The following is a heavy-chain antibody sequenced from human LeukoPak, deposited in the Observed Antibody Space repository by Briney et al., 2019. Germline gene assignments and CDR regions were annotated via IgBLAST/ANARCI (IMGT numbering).Heavy chain of an antibody. CDR1: GGSISGNSYY. CDR3: ATQLDSTGYNNGFIDS. J-gene: IGHJ4*02. V-gene: IGHV4-39*01. Sequence: SETLSLTCTVSGGSISGNSYYWCWIRQPPGKGLEWVGSIYYSGNPFYNPSLKSRATITVDTSKNQFSLRLDSVTAADTALYYCATQLDSTGYNNGFIDSWGPGTVVTVSS. CDR2: IYYSGNP. D-gene: IGHD3-9*01.